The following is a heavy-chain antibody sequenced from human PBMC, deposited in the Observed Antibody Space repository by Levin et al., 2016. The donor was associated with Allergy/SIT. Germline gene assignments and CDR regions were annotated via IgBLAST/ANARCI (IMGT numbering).Heavy chain of an antibody. CDR3: VKRAPVLHTMPGNYFDH. Sequence: GGSLRLSCAASGFTFNGYAMTWVRQAPGKGLEWVSTITIGGTTTYYADSVKGRFTISRDDSKSTLFLEMNSLRAEDTAVYYCVKRAPVLHTMPGNYFDHWGQGTLVTVSS. CDR2: ITIGGTTT. V-gene: IGHV3-23*05. CDR1: GFTFNGYA. D-gene: IGHD2-2*01. J-gene: IGHJ4*02.